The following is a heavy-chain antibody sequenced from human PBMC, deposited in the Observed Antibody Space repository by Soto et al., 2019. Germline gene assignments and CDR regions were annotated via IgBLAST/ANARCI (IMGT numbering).Heavy chain of an antibody. D-gene: IGHD2-2*02. CDR2: IYYSGST. V-gene: IGHV4-59*08. CDR1: GGSISSYY. CDR3: ARRFTTCSSTSCYIAFDI. Sequence: SETLSLTCTVSGGSISSYYWSWIRQPPGKGLEWIGYIYYSGSTNYNPSLKSRVTISVDTSKNQFSLKLSSVTAADTAVYYCARRFTTCSSTSCYIAFDIWGQGTMVTVSS. J-gene: IGHJ3*02.